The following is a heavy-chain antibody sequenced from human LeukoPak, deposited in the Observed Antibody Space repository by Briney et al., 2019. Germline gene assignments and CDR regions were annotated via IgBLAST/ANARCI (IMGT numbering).Heavy chain of an antibody. CDR1: GFTFSTYA. CDR3: AREILTGYAFDI. V-gene: IGHV3-30-3*01. J-gene: IGHJ3*02. CDR2: ISYDGTNK. D-gene: IGHD7-27*01. Sequence: GGSLRLSCAASGFTFSTYAMHWVRQAPGKGLEWVAFISYDGTNKYCADSVKGRFTISRDNSKNTLYLQMNSLRAEDTALYYCAREILTGYAFDIWGQGTLVTVSS.